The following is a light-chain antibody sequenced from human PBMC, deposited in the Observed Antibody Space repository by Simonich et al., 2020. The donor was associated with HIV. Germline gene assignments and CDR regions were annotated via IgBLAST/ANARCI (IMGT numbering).Light chain of an antibody. J-gene: IGKJ1*01. CDR2: WES. V-gene: IGKV4-1*01. Sequence: DIVMTQSPDSLAVSLGERATINCRSSQSVLYSSSDKNYLAWYQQKPGQPPKLLFYWESTRESGVPDRFSGSESGTDFTLTISSLQAEDVAIYYCQQYYSTPPTFGQGTKVEIK. CDR3: QQYYSTPPT. CDR1: QSVLYSSSDKNY.